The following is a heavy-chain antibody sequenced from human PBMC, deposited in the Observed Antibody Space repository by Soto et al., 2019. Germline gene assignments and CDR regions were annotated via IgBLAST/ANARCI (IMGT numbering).Heavy chain of an antibody. V-gene: IGHV4-39*01. CDR2: IYYSGST. Sequence: TSETLSLTCTVSGGSISSSSYYWGWIRQPPGKGLEWIGSIYYSGSTYYNPSLKSRVTISVDTSKNQFSLKLSSVTAADTAVYYCARLTPDIVVVPVPNWFDPWGQGTLVTVYS. D-gene: IGHD2-2*01. CDR1: GGSISSSSYY. J-gene: IGHJ5*02. CDR3: ARLTPDIVVVPVPNWFDP.